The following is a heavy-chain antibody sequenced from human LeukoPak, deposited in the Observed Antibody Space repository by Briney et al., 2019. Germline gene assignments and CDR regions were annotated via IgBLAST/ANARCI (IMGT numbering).Heavy chain of an antibody. CDR1: GYTLTELS. Sequence: ASVKVSCKVSGYTLTELSMHWVRQAPGKGLEWMGGFDPEDGETIYAQKFQGRVTMTDDTSTDTAYMELSSLRSEDTAVYYCARDSIAAAALGDAFDIWGQGTMVTVSS. J-gene: IGHJ3*02. V-gene: IGHV1-24*01. D-gene: IGHD6-13*01. CDR2: FDPEDGET. CDR3: ARDSIAAAALGDAFDI.